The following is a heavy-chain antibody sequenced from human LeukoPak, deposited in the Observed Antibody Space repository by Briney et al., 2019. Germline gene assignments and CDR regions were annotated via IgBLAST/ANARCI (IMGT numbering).Heavy chain of an antibody. CDR2: INHRGST. V-gene: IGHV4-34*01. CDR3: ARDGLAVTGILN. D-gene: IGHD6-13*01. CDR1: GGSFSDYY. Sequence: SETLSLTCAVYGGSFSDYYWSWIRQPPGKGLEWIGEINHRGSTNHNPSLKSRVTISVDTSKKQFSLKVNSVTAADTAVYYCARDGLAVTGILNWGQGTLVTVSS. J-gene: IGHJ4*02.